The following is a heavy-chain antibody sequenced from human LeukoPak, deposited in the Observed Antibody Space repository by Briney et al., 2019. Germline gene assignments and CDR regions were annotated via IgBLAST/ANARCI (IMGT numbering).Heavy chain of an antibody. CDR2: ISGSGGST. J-gene: IGHJ4*02. V-gene: IGHV3-23*01. CDR3: AKASISGSYRHYYFDY. D-gene: IGHD1-26*01. CDR1: GFTFSSYG. Sequence: GGSLRLSCAACGFTFSSYGLSWVRQAPGKGLEWVSAISGSGGSTYYADSVKGRFTISRDNSKNTLYLQMNSLRAEDTAVYYCAKASISGSYRHYYFDYWGQGTLVTVSS.